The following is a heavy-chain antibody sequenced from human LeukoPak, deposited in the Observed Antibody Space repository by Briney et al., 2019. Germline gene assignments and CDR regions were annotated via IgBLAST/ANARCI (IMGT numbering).Heavy chain of an antibody. D-gene: IGHD2-15*01. CDR3: ARDLGYCSGGSCYFYAF. CDR1: GGSFSGYY. Sequence: SETLSLTCAVYGGSFSGYYWSWIRQAPGKGLEWIGEINHSGSTNYNPSLKSRVTISVDTSKNQFFLMLSSVTAADTAVYYCARDLGYCSGGSCYFYAFWGQGTLVTVSS. V-gene: IGHV4-34*01. CDR2: INHSGST. J-gene: IGHJ4*02.